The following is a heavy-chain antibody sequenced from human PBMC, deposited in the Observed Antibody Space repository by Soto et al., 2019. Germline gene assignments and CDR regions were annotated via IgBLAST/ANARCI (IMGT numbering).Heavy chain of an antibody. CDR2: INRDGSTT. J-gene: IGHJ6*03. CDR3: ARDIAFMTSVTTSYYYYMDV. D-gene: IGHD4-17*01. Sequence: GGSLRLSCAASGFTFSSCWMNWVRQAPGEGLVWVARINRDGSTTTYADSVKGRFTISRDNAKNTLYLQMNSLRAEDTAVYYCARDIAFMTSVTTSYYYYMDVWGKGTTVTVSS. V-gene: IGHV3-74*03. CDR1: GFTFSSCW.